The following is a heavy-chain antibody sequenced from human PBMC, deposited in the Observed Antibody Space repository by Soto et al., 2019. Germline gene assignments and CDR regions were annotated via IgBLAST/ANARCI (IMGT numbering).Heavy chain of an antibody. Sequence: EVQLVESGGGLITPGGSLRLSCEASGFPFSPARMNWVRQAPGKGLEWVGLIKSQGGGETAHYAAPVKGRFTISRDDSRNTVYLQMNSLKPEDTALYYCIWQQDFYYGRAVWGQGTTVTVSS. D-gene: IGHD6-13*01. V-gene: IGHV3-15*07. CDR3: IWQQDFYYGRAV. J-gene: IGHJ6*02. CDR2: IKSQGGGETA. CDR1: GFPFSPAR.